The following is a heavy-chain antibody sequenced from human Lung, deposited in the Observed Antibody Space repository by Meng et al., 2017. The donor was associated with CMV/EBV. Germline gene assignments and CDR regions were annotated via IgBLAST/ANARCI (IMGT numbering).Heavy chain of an antibody. CDR3: ARERFSSSWYEGRDVDY. CDR2: IKQDGSEK. Sequence: GGSLRLXXAASGFTFSGYWMSWVRQAPGKGLEWVANIKQDGSEKYYVDSVKGRFTISRDNAKNSLYLQMNSLRAEDTAVYYCARERFSSSWYEGRDVDYWGQRTLIXVSS. D-gene: IGHD6-13*01. V-gene: IGHV3-7*01. J-gene: IGHJ4*02. CDR1: GFTFSGYW.